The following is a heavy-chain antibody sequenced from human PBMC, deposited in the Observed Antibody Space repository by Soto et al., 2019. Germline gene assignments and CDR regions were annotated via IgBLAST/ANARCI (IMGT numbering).Heavy chain of an antibody. CDR2: ITPNSGYT. CDR3: ATSYDTGFDP. CDR1: GYKFSTYA. D-gene: IGHD3-9*01. Sequence: QLQLTQSGGEARKPGASVRVSCAAAGYKFSTYAISWLRQAPGQGLEWMGLITPNSGYTNYAQKFQGRLILTTDLPSSTAYMDLTSLRYDDTAIYYCATSYDTGFDPWGQGTLVSVS. V-gene: IGHV1-18*01. J-gene: IGHJ5*02.